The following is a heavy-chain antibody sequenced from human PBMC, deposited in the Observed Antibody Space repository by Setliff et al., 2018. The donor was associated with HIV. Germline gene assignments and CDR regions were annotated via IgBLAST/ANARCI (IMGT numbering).Heavy chain of an antibody. V-gene: IGHV3-30*04. CDR2: ISYDGTYR. Sequence: GGSLRLSCAASGFNFKSYAMHWVRQSPGKGLEWVAIISYDGTYRHYADSVRGRFTISRDNSRNTVYLDRNSLTAEDTAVYYCVRTVDYKGLDTRGQGTMVTVSS. CDR1: GFNFKSYA. J-gene: IGHJ3*01. CDR3: VRTVDYKGLDT. D-gene: IGHD4-4*01.